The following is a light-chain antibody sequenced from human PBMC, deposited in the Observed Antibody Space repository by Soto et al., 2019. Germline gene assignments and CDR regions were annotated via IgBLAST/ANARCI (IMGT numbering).Light chain of an antibody. CDR3: QQYGTSPWT. J-gene: IGKJ1*01. CDR2: GAS. V-gene: IGKV3-20*01. CDR1: QSVTNNY. Sequence: IVLTQSAGTLSLCPGERATLSCRASQSVTNNYLAWYQRKPGQAPRLLIFGASTRATGIPDRFSGSGSGTDFTLTVSRLEPEDFAVYDCQQYGTSPWTFGQGTKVEIK.